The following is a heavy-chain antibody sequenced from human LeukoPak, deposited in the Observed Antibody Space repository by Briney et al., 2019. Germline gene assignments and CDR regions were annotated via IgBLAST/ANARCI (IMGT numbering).Heavy chain of an antibody. CDR1: GFSFSGYS. CDR2: ISSSSSTI. D-gene: IGHD5-18*01. Sequence: PGGSLRLSCVASGFSFSGYSMNWVRQAPGKGLEWVSFISSSSSTIYYADSVKGRFTISRDNAKNSLYLQMNSLRAEDTAVYYCARDAGYGYDRFDYWGQGTQVTVSS. J-gene: IGHJ4*02. CDR3: ARDAGYGYDRFDY. V-gene: IGHV3-48*04.